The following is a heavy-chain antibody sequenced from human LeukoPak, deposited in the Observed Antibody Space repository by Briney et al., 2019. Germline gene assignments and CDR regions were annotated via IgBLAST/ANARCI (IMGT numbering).Heavy chain of an antibody. CDR3: ARYPPGTTDY. Sequence: ASVKVSCKASGYTFTSYDINWVRQATGQGLEWMGWMNPNSGNTGYAQKFQGRVTMTTDTSTSTAYMELRSLRSDDTAVYYCARYPPGTTDYWGQGTLVTVSS. CDR1: GYTFTSYD. D-gene: IGHD1-1*01. CDR2: MNPNSGNT. J-gene: IGHJ4*02. V-gene: IGHV1-8*01.